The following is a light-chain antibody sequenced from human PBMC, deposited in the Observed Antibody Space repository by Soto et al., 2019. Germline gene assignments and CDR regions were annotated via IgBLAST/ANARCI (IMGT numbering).Light chain of an antibody. J-gene: IGLJ1*01. CDR2: TNS. CDR1: RSNIAAGYD. V-gene: IGLV1-40*01. Sequence: QSALTQPRSVSGSPGQRVTISCTGSRSNIAAGYDVHWYQLLPGTAPKLLIYTNSNRPSGVPDRFSGSKSGTPASLAITGLQAEDEAEYYCQSYDSSLSAYVFGTGTKVTV. CDR3: QSYDSSLSAYV.